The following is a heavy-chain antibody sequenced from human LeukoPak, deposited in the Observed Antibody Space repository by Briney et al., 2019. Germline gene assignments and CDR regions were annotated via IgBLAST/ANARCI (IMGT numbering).Heavy chain of an antibody. D-gene: IGHD6-19*01. V-gene: IGHV3-21*01. CDR1: GFTFDDYA. Sequence: GRSLRLSCAASGFTFDDYAMHWVRQAPGKGLEWVASISAFSTYVYYPDSVKGRFTVSRDNARNSVYLQLDSLRDEDTALYFCARASYWFESSGHPQHYYFDYWGQGAMVVLSS. J-gene: IGHJ4*02. CDR3: ARASYWFESSGHPQHYYFDY. CDR2: ISAFSTYV.